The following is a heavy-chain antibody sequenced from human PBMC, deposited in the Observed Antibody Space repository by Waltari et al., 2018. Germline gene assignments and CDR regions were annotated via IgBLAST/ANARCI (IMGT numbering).Heavy chain of an antibody. CDR1: GFTFSSYG. D-gene: IGHD6-19*01. Sequence: QVQLVESGGGVVQPGRSLRLSCAASGFTFSSYGMHWVRTAPGKGLEWVAVIWYDGSNKYYADSVKGRFTISRDNSKNTLYLQMNSLRAEDTAVYYCARDLSSGWQRTFDYWGQGTLVTVSS. J-gene: IGHJ4*02. CDR2: IWYDGSNK. V-gene: IGHV3-33*01. CDR3: ARDLSSGWQRTFDY.